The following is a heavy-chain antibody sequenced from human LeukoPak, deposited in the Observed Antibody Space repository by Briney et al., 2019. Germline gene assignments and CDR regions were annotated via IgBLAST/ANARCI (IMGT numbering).Heavy chain of an antibody. D-gene: IGHD3-3*01. CDR3: ATEGRNYDFWSGRNWFDP. J-gene: IGHJ5*02. CDR1: GGSISSGSYY. CDR2: IYTSGST. V-gene: IGHV4-61*02. Sequence: SETLSLTCTVSGGSISSGSYYWSWIRQPAGKGLEWIERIYTSGSTNYNPSLKSRVTISVDTSKNQFSLKLSSVTAADTAVYYCATEGRNYDFWSGRNWFDPWGQGTLVTVSS.